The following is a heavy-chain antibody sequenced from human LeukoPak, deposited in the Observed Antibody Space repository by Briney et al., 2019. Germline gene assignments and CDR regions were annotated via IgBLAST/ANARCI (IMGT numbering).Heavy chain of an antibody. V-gene: IGHV4-59*08. Sequence: SETLSLTCIVSGGSMNDYSWSWIRQPPGKGLEWIGYIYYSGSTNYNPSLKSRVTISVDTSKNQFSLKLSSVTAADTAVYYCARHSPGPYGDYDAEPPPDYYYYGMDVWGQGTTVTVSS. CDR3: ARHSPGPYGDYDAEPPPDYYYYGMDV. CDR1: GGSMNDYS. CDR2: IYYSGST. J-gene: IGHJ6*02. D-gene: IGHD4-17*01.